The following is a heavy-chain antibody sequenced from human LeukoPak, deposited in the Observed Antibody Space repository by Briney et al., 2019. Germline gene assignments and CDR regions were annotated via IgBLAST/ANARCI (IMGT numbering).Heavy chain of an antibody. D-gene: IGHD6-13*01. CDR2: ISAYNGNT. J-gene: IGHJ4*02. Sequence: ASVKVSCKASGYTFTSYGISWVRQAPGQGLEWMGWISAYNGNTNYAQMLQGRVTMTTDTSTSTAYMELRSLRSDDTAVYYCARDKEWYSSSWYEYWGQGTLVTVSS. CDR3: ARDKEWYSSSWYEY. V-gene: IGHV1-18*01. CDR1: GYTFTSYG.